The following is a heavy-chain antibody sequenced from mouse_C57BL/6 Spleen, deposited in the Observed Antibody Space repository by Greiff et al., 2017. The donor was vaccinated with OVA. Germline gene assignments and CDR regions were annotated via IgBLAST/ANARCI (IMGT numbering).Heavy chain of an antibody. CDR2: IHPNSGST. J-gene: IGHJ1*03. D-gene: IGHD2-5*01. CDR3: ARSDYSNYGYFDV. CDR1: GYTFTSYW. Sequence: VKLQQPGAELVKPGASVKLSCKASGYTFTSYWMHWVKQRPGQGLEWIGMIHPNSGSTNYNEKFKSKATLTVDKSSSTAYMQLSSLTSEDSAVYYCARSDYSNYGYFDVWGTGTTVTVSS. V-gene: IGHV1-64*01.